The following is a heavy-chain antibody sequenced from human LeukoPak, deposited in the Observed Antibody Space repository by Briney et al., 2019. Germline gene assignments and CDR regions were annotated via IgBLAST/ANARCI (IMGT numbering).Heavy chain of an antibody. V-gene: IGHV1-2*04. J-gene: IGHJ3*02. CDR3: ARDITGTTGLGVDAFDI. Sequence: GASVKVSCKASGYTFTSYGISWVRQAPGQGLEWMGWINPNSGGTNYAQKFQGWVTMTRDTSISTAYMELSRLRSDDTAVYYCARDITGTTGLGVDAFDIWGQGTMVTVSS. CDR2: INPNSGGT. CDR1: GYTFTSYG. D-gene: IGHD1-20*01.